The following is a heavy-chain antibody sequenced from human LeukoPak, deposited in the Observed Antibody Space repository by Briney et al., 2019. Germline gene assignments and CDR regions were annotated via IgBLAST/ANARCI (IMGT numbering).Heavy chain of an antibody. CDR1: GYSISSGYY. J-gene: IGHJ4*02. CDR2: IYYSGST. V-gene: IGHV4-38-2*02. Sequence: PSETLSLTCTVSGYSISSGYYWGWIRQPPGKGLEWIGSIYYSGSTYYNPSLKSRVTISVDTSKNQFSLKLSSVTAADTAVYYCAIGYDRTLFDYWGQGTLVTVSS. CDR3: AIGYDRTLFDY. D-gene: IGHD2-2*01.